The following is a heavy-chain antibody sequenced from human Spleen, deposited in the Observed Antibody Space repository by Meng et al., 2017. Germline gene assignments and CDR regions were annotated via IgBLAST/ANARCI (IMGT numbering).Heavy chain of an antibody. J-gene: IGHJ4*02. CDR1: GFTFSSYA. Sequence: GGSLRLSCAASGFTFSSYAMHWVRQAPGKGLEWVAVISYDGSNKYYADSVKGRFTISRDNSKNTLYLQMNSLRAEDTAVYYCARVQAPLTGTLNYWGQGTLVTVSS. D-gene: IGHD1-1*01. V-gene: IGHV3-30*04. CDR2: ISYDGSNK. CDR3: ARVQAPLTGTLNY.